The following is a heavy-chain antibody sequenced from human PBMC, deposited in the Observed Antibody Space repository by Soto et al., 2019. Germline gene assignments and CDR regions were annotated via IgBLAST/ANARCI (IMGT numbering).Heavy chain of an antibody. V-gene: IGHV1-46*01. CDR2: INPTSGST. J-gene: IGHJ4*02. D-gene: IGHD6-13*01. Sequence: QVQLVQSGAEVKKPGASVKVSCKASGYTFTNYYIHWVRQAPGQGLEWMGIINPTSGSTNYTQKIQSRGNLNYDTTTTTVNMELSDPRYGVTAVLYCARNLAAGDHWVQGTRVTVCS. CDR3: ARNLAAGDH. CDR1: GYTFTNYY.